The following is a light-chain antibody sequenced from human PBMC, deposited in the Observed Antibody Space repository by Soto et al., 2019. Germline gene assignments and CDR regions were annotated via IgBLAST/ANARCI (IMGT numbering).Light chain of an antibody. J-gene: IGKJ1*01. CDR1: QSVDSTF. CDR2: GAS. V-gene: IGKV3-20*01. CDR3: QQYMSSVT. Sequence: EVVLTQSPGSLSLSPGQRATLSCRASQSVDSTFFAWYQKKPGQAPRLLIYGASKRATGIPDRFSGSGSGTDFTLIISRLEPDDFAVYYCQQYMSSVTFGQWTKVEIK.